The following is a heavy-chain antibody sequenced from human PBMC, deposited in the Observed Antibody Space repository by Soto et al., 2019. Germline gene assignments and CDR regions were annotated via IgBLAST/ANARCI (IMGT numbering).Heavy chain of an antibody. D-gene: IGHD3-10*01. CDR3: AHSQRLGCGSYYGKGLDV. V-gene: IGHV2-5*02. CDR2: IYRDDDK. CDR1: GFSLSTYGAG. J-gene: IGHJ6*02. Sequence: QITLKESGPTLVKPTQTLTLTCTFSGFSLSTYGAGVNWVRQPPGKALEWLALIYRDDDKRYSSSLKIRLTITNDTSKNQMVLILHNTDPADTDTYYCAHSQRLGCGSYYGKGLDVWGQGTTVTVSS.